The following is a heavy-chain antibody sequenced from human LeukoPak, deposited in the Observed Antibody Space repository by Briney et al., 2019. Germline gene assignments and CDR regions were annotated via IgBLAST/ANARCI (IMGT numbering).Heavy chain of an antibody. J-gene: IGHJ4*02. CDR1: GGTFSNYA. V-gene: IGHV1-69*01. D-gene: IGHD3-9*01. Sequence: ASVKVSCKASGGTFSNYAISWVRQAPGQGLEWMGGIIPISGTANYAQKFQGRVTITADESTSTAYMELSSLRSEDTAVYYCARGGDILTEFDYWGQGTLVTVSS. CDR2: IIPISGTA. CDR3: ARGGDILTEFDY.